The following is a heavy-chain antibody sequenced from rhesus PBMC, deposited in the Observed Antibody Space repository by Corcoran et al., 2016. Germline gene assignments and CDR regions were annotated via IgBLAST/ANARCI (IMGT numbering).Heavy chain of an antibody. J-gene: IGHJ4*01. CDR2: ISGSGSST. CDR3: ARDQGACDY. V-gene: IGHV4-169*02. CDR1: GGSISSSY. Sequence: QLQLQESGPGLVKPSETLSVTCAVSGGSISSSYWSWIRQAPGKGLECIGYISGSGSSTNYNPSLKIRVTLSVDTSKNQLSLKLSSVTTADTAVYYCARDQGACDYWGQGVLVTVSS.